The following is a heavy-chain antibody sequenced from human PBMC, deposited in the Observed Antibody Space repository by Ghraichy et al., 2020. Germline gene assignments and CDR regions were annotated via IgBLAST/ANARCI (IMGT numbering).Heavy chain of an antibody. CDR2: IYASGST. J-gene: IGHJ4*02. Sequence: SETLSLTCTVSGGSISGYYWSWIRQPAGKGLEWIGRIYASGSTNYNPSLKSRVTMSVDTSKNQFSLKLSSVTAADTAVYYCARSPDYYYSSAYEDYWGQGTLVTVSS. D-gene: IGHD3-22*01. CDR1: GGSISGYY. V-gene: IGHV4-4*07. CDR3: ARSPDYYYSSAYEDY.